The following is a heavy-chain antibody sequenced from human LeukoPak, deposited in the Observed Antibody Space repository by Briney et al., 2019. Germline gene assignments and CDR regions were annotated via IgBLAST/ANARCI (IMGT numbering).Heavy chain of an antibody. V-gene: IGHV4-59*01. CDR3: ATSYSSGWSDY. CDR1: GGSISSYY. J-gene: IGHJ4*02. CDR2: IYYCGST. D-gene: IGHD6-19*01. Sequence: PSETLSLTCTVSGGSISSYYWRWIRQPPGKGLEWIGYIYYCGSTNYSPSLKSRVTISVDTSKNQCSLKLSSVTAAYTAVYYCATSYSSGWSDYWGQGTLVTVSS.